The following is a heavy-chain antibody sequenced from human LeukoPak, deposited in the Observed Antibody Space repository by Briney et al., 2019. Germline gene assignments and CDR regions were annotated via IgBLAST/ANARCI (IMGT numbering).Heavy chain of an antibody. CDR1: GFTFSNYA. V-gene: IGHV3-23*01. CDR3: AKAEGYSTGWFSY. D-gene: IGHD6-19*01. J-gene: IGHJ4*02. Sequence: AGGSLRLSCTVSGFTFSNYAMNWVRQAPVKGLEWVSGLSGSGVRTDYADSVKGRFTVSRDISKDTLYLQMNDLRAEDTAVYYCAKAEGYSTGWFSYWGQGTLVTVSS. CDR2: LSGSGVRT.